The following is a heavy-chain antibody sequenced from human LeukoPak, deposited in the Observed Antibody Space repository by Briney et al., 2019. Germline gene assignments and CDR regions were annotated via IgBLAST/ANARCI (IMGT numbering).Heavy chain of an antibody. J-gene: IGHJ4*02. D-gene: IGHD3-3*01. CDR3: ARQFWSGSYSDFDN. CDR2: IGSRGSIK. V-gene: IGHV3-48*03. CDR1: GFTFSSYE. Sequence: PGGSLRLSCAASGFTFSSYEMNCVRQAPGKGLEWVSYIGSRGSIKYYADSVKGRFTISRDNAKNSLYLQMHSLRAEDTAVYYCARQFWSGSYSDFDNWGQGTLVTVSS.